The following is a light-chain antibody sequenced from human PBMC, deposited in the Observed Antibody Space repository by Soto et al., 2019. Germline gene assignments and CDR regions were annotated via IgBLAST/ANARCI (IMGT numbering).Light chain of an antibody. V-gene: IGLV2-14*01. J-gene: IGLJ2*01. CDR1: SSDIGRYNY. Sequence: QSVLTQPASVSGSPGQSITVSCTGTSSDIGRYNYVSWYQQYPGQAPKLVIYEVTHRPSGISNRFSASKSGNTASLTISGLQADDEADYYCSSYTSSSTLVFGGGTKLTVI. CDR2: EVT. CDR3: SSYTSSSTLV.